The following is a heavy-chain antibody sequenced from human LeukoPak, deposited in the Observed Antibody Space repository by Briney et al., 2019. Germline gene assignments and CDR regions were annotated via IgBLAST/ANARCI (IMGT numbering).Heavy chain of an antibody. CDR2: IYKSA. CDR1: GDSISSSTYY. J-gene: IGHJ4*02. Sequence: PSETLSLTCTVSGDSISSSTYYWGWVRQPPGKGLEWIGSIYKSAYYNRSLQSRVTISVDTSKNQFSLKLSSVTAADTAVYYCAANGIVGAIGIDYWGQGTLVTVSS. V-gene: IGHV4-39*07. CDR3: AANGIVGAIGIDY. D-gene: IGHD1-26*01.